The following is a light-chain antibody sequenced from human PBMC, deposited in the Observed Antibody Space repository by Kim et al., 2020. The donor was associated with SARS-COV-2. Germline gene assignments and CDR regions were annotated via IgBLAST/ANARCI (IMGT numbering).Light chain of an antibody. CDR2: AAS. CDR1: QSISSY. Sequence: SASVGDRVTITCGASQSISSYYAWYQKKPEKAPKLLSYAASTWKSGAPSRSSGSGSGTDSTLTTSSLQLKDFETNNCQQLNIYPITSAQGTRRRL. V-gene: IGKV1-9*01. J-gene: IGKJ5*01. CDR3: QQLNIYPIT.